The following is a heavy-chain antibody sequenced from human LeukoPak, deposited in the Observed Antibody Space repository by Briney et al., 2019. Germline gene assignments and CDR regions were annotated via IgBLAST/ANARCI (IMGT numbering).Heavy chain of an antibody. D-gene: IGHD2/OR15-2a*01. CDR1: GYRVMDYW. V-gene: IGHV5-51*01. CDR2: IY. CDR3: ARLDQDSSLYYYYGMDV. J-gene: IGHJ6*02. Sequence: GESLKISCKASGYRVMDYWIGWVRQTPGKGLEWMGIIYSPPFDGQVLISGDKSISTAYLQWSSLKASDTAMYYCARLDQDSSLYYYYGMDVWGQGTTVTVSS.